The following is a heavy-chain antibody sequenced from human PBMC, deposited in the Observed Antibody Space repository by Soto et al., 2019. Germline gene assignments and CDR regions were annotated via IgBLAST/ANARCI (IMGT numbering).Heavy chain of an antibody. D-gene: IGHD2-8*01. CDR1: GYTFTSYD. Sequence: GASVKVSCKASGYTFTSYDINRVRQATGQGLEWMGWMNPNSGNTGYAQKFQSRVTMTRNTSISTAYMELSSLRSEDTAVYYCARGKKQDIVLMVYATGLEYNWFDPWGQGTLVTVSS. CDR3: ARGKKQDIVLMVYATGLEYNWFDP. V-gene: IGHV1-8*01. CDR2: MNPNSGNT. J-gene: IGHJ5*02.